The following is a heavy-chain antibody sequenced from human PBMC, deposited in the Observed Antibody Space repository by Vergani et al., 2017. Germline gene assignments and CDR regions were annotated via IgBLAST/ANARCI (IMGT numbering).Heavy chain of an antibody. V-gene: IGHV3-23*04. CDR1: GFTFRSYS. Sequence: EVQLVESGGGLVKPGGSLRLSCAASGFTFRSYSMNWVRQAPGKGLEWVSGISASGAPTYYADSVKGRVTISRDNSKNTLYLQMNSLRVEDTAVYYCARAYGRYDWFDYWGQRTLVTVSS. CDR3: ARAYGRYDWFDY. CDR2: ISASGAPT. J-gene: IGHJ4*01. D-gene: IGHD1-20*01.